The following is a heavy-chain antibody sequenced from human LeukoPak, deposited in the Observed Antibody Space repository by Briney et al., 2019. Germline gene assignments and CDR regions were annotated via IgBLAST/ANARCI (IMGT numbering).Heavy chain of an antibody. J-gene: IGHJ4*02. Sequence: ETLSLTCTVSGGSISSYYWSWIRQPPGKGLEWIGYIYYSGSTNYNPSLKSRVTISVDTSKNQFSLKLSSVTAADTAVYYCARVSGYDEAFDYWGQGTLVTVSS. V-gene: IGHV4-59*01. CDR3: ARVSGYDEAFDY. D-gene: IGHD5-12*01. CDR2: IYYSGST. CDR1: GGSISSYY.